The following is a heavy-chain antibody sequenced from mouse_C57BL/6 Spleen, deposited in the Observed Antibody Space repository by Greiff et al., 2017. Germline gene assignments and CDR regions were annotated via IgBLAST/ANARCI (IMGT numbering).Heavy chain of an antibody. V-gene: IGHV1-61*01. Sequence: QVQLQQPGAELVRPGSSVKLSCKASGYTFTSYWMDWVKQRPGQGLEWIGNSYPSDSETHYNQKFKDKATLTVDKSSSTAYMQLSSLTSEDSAVYYCARGGYAMDYWGQGTSVTVSS. J-gene: IGHJ4*01. CDR2: SYPSDSET. CDR3: ARGGYAMDY. CDR1: GYTFTSYW.